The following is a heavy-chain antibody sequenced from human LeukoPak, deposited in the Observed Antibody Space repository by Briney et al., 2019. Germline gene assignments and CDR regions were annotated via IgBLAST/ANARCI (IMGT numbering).Heavy chain of an antibody. D-gene: IGHD6-13*01. Sequence: GGSLKLSCVASGFTFSGFGIHWVRQASGRGLEWVGRIRSKANNYATAFAASVKGRFTISRDDSKNTAYLQMNSLETEDTAVYYCTRQSGNSSWYNDWFDPWGQGTLVTVSS. CDR2: IRSKANNYAT. J-gene: IGHJ5*02. CDR1: GFTFSGFG. V-gene: IGHV3-73*01. CDR3: TRQSGNSSWYNDWFDP.